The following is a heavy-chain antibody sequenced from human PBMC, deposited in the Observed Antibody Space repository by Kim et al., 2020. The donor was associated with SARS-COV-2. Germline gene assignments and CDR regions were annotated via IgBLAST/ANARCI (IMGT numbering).Heavy chain of an antibody. J-gene: IGHJ4*02. V-gene: IGHV4-34*01. CDR1: GGSFSGYY. Sequence: SETLSLTCAVYGGSFSGYYWSWIRQPPGKGLEWIGEINHSGSTNYNPSLKSRVTISVDTSKNQFSLKLSSVTAADTAVYYCARGPQPFDYWGQGTLVTVSS. CDR3: ARGPQPFDY. CDR2: INHSGST.